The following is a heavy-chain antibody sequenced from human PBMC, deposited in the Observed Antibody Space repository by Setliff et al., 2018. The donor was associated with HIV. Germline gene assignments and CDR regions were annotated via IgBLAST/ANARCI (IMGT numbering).Heavy chain of an antibody. D-gene: IGHD2-2*02. Sequence: ASVKVSCKASGFTFTSSAVQWVRQARGQRLEWIGWIVVGSGNTNYAQKFQERVTITRDMSTSTAYMELSSLRSEDTAVYYCARPAGMLLYPFDAFDIWGQGTMVTVSS. CDR3: ARPAGMLLYPFDAFDI. V-gene: IGHV1-58*01. CDR1: GFTFTSSA. J-gene: IGHJ3*02. CDR2: IVVGSGNT.